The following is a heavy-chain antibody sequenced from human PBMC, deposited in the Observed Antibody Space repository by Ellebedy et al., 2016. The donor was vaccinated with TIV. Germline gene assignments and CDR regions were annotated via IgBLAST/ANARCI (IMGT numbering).Heavy chain of an antibody. Sequence: ASVKVSCKASGYTFTSYFMHWVRQAPGQGLEWMGWISAYNGNTKYAQKVQGRVTMTTDTPTSTGYMELRSLRSDDTAVYYCASHRGYTSDSPLDSWGQGTLVTVSS. CDR2: ISAYNGNT. V-gene: IGHV1-18*04. D-gene: IGHD5-18*01. J-gene: IGHJ4*02. CDR3: ASHRGYTSDSPLDS. CDR1: GYTFTSYF.